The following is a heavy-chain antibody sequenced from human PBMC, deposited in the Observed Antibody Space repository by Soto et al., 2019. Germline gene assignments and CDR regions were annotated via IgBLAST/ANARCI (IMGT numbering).Heavy chain of an antibody. CDR2: IWYDGSNK. D-gene: IGHD2-21*02. V-gene: IGHV3-33*01. CDR3: VRDSQSYCGGDCYFDY. Sequence: GGSLRLSCAASGFTFSSYGMHWVRQAPGKGLEWVAVIWYDGSNKYYADSVKGRFTISRDNSKNTLYLQMNSLRAEDTAVYYCVRDSQSYCGGDCYFDYWGQGTLVTVSS. CDR1: GFTFSSYG. J-gene: IGHJ4*02.